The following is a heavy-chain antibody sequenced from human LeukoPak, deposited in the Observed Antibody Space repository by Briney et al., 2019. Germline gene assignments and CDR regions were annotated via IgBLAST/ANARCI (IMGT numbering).Heavy chain of an antibody. V-gene: IGHV4-34*01. D-gene: IGHD1-26*01. Sequence: PSETLSLTCAVYGGSFSGYYWSWIRQPPGKGLEWIGEINHSGSTNYNPSLKSRVTISVDTSKNQFSLKLSSVTAADTAVYYCARAPLVGATLGDAFDIWGQGTMVTVSS. CDR3: ARAPLVGATLGDAFDI. CDR2: INHSGST. J-gene: IGHJ3*02. CDR1: GGSFSGYY.